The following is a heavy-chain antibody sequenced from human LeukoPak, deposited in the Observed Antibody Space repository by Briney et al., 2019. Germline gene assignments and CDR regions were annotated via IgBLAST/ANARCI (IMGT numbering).Heavy chain of an antibody. J-gene: IGHJ4*02. CDR1: GGSFSGYY. V-gene: IGHV4-34*01. D-gene: IGHD6-6*01. CDR2: INHIGST. Sequence: SETLSLTCAVYGGSFSGYYWSWIRQPPGKGLEWIGEINHIGSTNYNPSLKSRVTISVDTSKNQFSLKLSSVTAADTAVYYCARGRRRIAARFDYWGQGTLVTVSS. CDR3: ARGRRRIAARFDY.